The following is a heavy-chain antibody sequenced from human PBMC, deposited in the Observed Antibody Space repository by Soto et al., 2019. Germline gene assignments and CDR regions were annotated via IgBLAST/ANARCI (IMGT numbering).Heavy chain of an antibody. CDR3: ARATELRYVEWSVYRGGNYAMDV. CDR1: GYTFSGYD. Sequence: QVQLVQSGAEVKKPGASVRVSCKASGYTFSGYDINWVRQATGQGLEWMGWVSPDSGSTGYAGIFQGRVTMTWDRSKTTAYMGLSSLTSEDSAVYYCARATELRYVEWSVYRGGNYAMDVWGQGTTVTVSS. CDR2: VSPDSGST. V-gene: IGHV1-8*01. J-gene: IGHJ6*02. D-gene: IGHD3-3*01.